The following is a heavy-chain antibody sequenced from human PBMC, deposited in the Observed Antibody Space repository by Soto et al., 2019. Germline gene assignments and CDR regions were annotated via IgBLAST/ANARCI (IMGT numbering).Heavy chain of an antibody. J-gene: IGHJ4*02. CDR3: ARGRDWTFNGAAGPFDY. D-gene: IGHD2-21*02. CDR2: RIPIFGGA. Sequence: QVQLVQSGAEVKTPGSSVKFSCKASGGTLSTYAFHWVRQAPGQGLEWMGGRIPIFGGANYAQRFRGRVTIPADEATSTLSMGLSSLRPEDSAIYFGARGRDWTFNGAAGPFDYWRQGTLVTVSS. V-gene: IGHV1-69*01. CDR1: GGTLSTYA.